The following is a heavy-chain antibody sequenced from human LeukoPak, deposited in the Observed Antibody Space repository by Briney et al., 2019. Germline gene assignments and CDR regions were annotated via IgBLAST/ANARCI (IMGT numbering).Heavy chain of an antibody. D-gene: IGHD1-1*01. CDR2: LRGDGET. V-gene: IGHV3-23*01. CDR1: GFTFSSYA. J-gene: IGHJ4*02. Sequence: GGSLRLSCAASGFTFSSYAMNWVRQGPARGLEWVSSLRGDGETFYADSVKGRFTLSRDEPRNMVYFQLNNLRVEDTAVYYCAKASWASNADAVLWGQGTLVTVSS. CDR3: AKASWASNADAVL.